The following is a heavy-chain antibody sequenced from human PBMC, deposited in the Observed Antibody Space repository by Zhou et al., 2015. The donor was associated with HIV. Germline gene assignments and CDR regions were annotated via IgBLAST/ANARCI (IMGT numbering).Heavy chain of an antibody. CDR2: IIPIFGTA. J-gene: IGHJ4*02. CDR1: GGTFSSYA. D-gene: IGHD6-13*01. V-gene: IGHV1-69*05. Sequence: QVQLVQSGAEVKKPGSSVKVSCKASGGTFSSYAISWVRQAPGQGLEWMGGIIPIFGTANYAQKFQGRVTMTTDTSTSTAYMELRSLRSDDTAVYYCARTAHQYSSSGNDYWGQGTLVTVSS. CDR3: ARTAHQYSSSGNDY.